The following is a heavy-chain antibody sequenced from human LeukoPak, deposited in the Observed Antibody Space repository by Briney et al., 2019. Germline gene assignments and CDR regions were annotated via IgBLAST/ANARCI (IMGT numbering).Heavy chain of an antibody. CDR1: GGTFSSYA. CDR2: MNPNSGNT. J-gene: IGHJ6*03. CDR3: ARGVLKEYYYYYMDV. V-gene: IGHV1-8*03. Sequence: ASVKVSCKASGGTFSSYAISWVRQAPGQGLEWMGWMNPNSGNTGYAQKFQGRVTITRNTSISTAYMELSSLRSEDTAVYYCARGVLKEYYYYYMDVWGKGTTVTVSS.